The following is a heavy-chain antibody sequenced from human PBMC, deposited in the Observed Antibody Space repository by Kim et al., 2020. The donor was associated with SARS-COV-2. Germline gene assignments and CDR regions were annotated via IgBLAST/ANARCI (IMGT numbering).Heavy chain of an antibody. D-gene: IGHD3-10*01. CDR1: GFTFSSYA. V-gene: IGHV3-23*01. J-gene: IGHJ4*02. CDR2: ISGSGGST. CDR3: AKRMLAKTYGSGSYYKTGFDY. Sequence: GGSLRLSCAASGFTFSSYAMSWVRQAPGKGLEWVSAISGSGGSTYYADSVKGRFTISRDNSKNTLYLQMNSLRAEDTAVYYCAKRMLAKTYGSGSYYKTGFDYWGQGTLVTVSS.